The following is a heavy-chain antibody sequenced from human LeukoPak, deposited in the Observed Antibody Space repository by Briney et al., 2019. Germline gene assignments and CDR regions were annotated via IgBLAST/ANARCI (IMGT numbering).Heavy chain of an antibody. D-gene: IGHD1-26*01. CDR1: GFTFSSYS. Sequence: GGSLRLSCAASGFTFSSYSMNWVRQAPGKGLEWVSSISSSSSYIYYADSVKGRFTISRDNSKNTLYLQMNSLRAEDTAVYYCAKKYSTGLDPWGQGTLVTVSS. CDR2: ISSSSSYI. CDR3: AKKYSTGLDP. V-gene: IGHV3-21*04. J-gene: IGHJ5*02.